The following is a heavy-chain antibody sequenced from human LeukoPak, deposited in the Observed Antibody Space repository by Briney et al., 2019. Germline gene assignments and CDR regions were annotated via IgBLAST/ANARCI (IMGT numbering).Heavy chain of an antibody. D-gene: IGHD5-18*01. V-gene: IGHV3-48*01. CDR1: GLIFSNYN. J-gene: IGHJ4*02. Sequence: GGSLRLSCAPSGLIFSNYNMNWVRQTPGKGLAWLSYISSSSGTIYYAASVKGRFTISGDNAKNSLYLQMNSLRAEDTAVYYCARGLGYSYGYAVDYWGQGTLVTVS. CDR2: ISSSSGTI. CDR3: ARGLGYSYGYAVDY.